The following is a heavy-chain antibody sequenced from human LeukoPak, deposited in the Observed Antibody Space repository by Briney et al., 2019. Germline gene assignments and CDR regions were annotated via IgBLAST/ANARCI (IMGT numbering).Heavy chain of an antibody. Sequence: SETLSLTCTVSGGSISSYYWSWIRQPPGKGLEWIGYIYYSGYTSYNPSLESRVTIAGDTSKNQFSLKLTSVTAADTAVYFCASACSGTSCYEGPRFDYWGQGTLVTVSS. CDR3: ASACSGTSCYEGPRFDY. D-gene: IGHD2-2*01. CDR2: IYYSGYT. V-gene: IGHV4-59*01. J-gene: IGHJ4*02. CDR1: GGSISSYY.